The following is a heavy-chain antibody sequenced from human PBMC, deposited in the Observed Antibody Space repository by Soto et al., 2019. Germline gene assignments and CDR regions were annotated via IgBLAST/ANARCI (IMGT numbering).Heavy chain of an antibody. CDR1: GYTFTGYY. CDR3: ARGPYSGSYYGWFDP. CDR2: INPNSGGT. J-gene: IGHJ5*02. V-gene: IGHV1-2*04. Sequence: QVQLVQSGAEVKKPGASVKVSCKASGYTFTGYYMHWVRQAPGQGLEWMGWINPNSGGTNYAQKFQGWVTMTMDTSISTAYMELSRLRSDDTAVYYCARGPYSGSYYGWFDPWGQGTLVTVSS. D-gene: IGHD1-26*01.